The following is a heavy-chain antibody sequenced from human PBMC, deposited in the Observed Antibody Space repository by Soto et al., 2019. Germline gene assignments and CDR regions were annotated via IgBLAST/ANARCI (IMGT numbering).Heavy chain of an antibody. Sequence: GGSLRLSCAASGFTFSSYSMNWVRQAPGKGLEWVSSISSSSSYIYYADSVKGRFTISRDNAKNSLYLQMNSLRAEDTAVYYCARDRVVPMAVAGTGDFDYWGQGTLVTVSS. CDR3: ARDRVVPMAVAGTGDFDY. CDR1: GFTFSSYS. D-gene: IGHD6-19*01. J-gene: IGHJ4*02. CDR2: ISSSSSYI. V-gene: IGHV3-21*01.